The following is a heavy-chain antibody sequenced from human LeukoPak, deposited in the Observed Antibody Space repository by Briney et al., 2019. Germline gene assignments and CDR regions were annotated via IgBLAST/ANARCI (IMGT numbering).Heavy chain of an antibody. CDR2: ISGSGGST. CDR3: AKDPPLWFGELLFDY. D-gene: IGHD3-10*01. Sequence: GGSLRLSCAASGFTVSSNYMSWVRLAPGKGLEWVSAISGSGGSTYYADSVKGRFTISRDNSKNTLYLQMNSLRAEDTAVYYCAKDPPLWFGELLFDYWGQGTLVTVSS. J-gene: IGHJ4*02. CDR1: GFTVSSNY. V-gene: IGHV3-23*01.